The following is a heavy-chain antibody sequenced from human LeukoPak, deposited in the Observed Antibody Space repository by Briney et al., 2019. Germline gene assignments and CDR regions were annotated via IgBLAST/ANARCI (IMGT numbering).Heavy chain of an antibody. CDR1: LCSFIQWV. V-gene: IGHV3-30*02. D-gene: IGHD1-26*01. J-gene: IGHJ4*02. CDR2: IRYDGSNK. Sequence: GGSLRLSCRASLCSFIQWVMLCFGQAPGKGLEWVAFIRYDGSNKYYADSVKGRFTISRDNSKNTLYLQMNSLSAEDTAEYYCAKDSALLTVGAFDYRGQGTLVTVSS. CDR3: AKDSALLTVGAFDY.